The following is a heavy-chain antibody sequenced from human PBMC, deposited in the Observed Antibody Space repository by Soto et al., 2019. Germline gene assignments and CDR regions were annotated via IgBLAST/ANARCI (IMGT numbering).Heavy chain of an antibody. Sequence: EAQLVESGGGLVQPGGSLRLSCAASGFTFSSYWMSWVRQAPGKGLEWVANIKQDGSEKYYVDSVKGRFTISRDNAKNSLYLQMNSLRAEDTAVYYCTKQASDPVVVVAALDYWGQGTLVTVSS. D-gene: IGHD2-15*01. CDR1: GFTFSSYW. V-gene: IGHV3-7*05. J-gene: IGHJ4*02. CDR2: IKQDGSEK. CDR3: TKQASDPVVVVAALDY.